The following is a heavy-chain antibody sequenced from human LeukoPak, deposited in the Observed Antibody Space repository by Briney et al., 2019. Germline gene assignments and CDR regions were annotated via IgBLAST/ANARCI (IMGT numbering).Heavy chain of an antibody. D-gene: IGHD2-15*01. V-gene: IGHV3-7*01. CDR3: ARDFSGYCRGGTCYFGY. J-gene: IGHJ4*02. CDR1: GFTFSSYW. CDR2: IKQDGSEK. Sequence: GGSLRLSCAASGFTFSSYWMSWVRQAPGKGLEWVANIKQDGSEKYYVDSVKGRFTISRDNAKNSLYLQMNSLRAEDTAVYYCARDFSGYCRGGTCYFGYWGQGTLVTVSS.